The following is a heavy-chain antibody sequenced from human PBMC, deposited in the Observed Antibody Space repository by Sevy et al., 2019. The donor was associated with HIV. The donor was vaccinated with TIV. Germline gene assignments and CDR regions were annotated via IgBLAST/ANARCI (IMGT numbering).Heavy chain of an antibody. D-gene: IGHD2-15*01. CDR2: MSHDGNYK. Sequence: GGSLRLSCAASGFTFSDYDMHWVRQAPGKGLEWVAVMSHDGNYKNHADSVKVRFTISRDNFKKTLYLQMNSLRVEDTAVYFCARLFSSGGGSYYLDYWGQGAPVTVSS. CDR1: GFTFSDYD. V-gene: IGHV3-30*04. J-gene: IGHJ4*02. CDR3: ARLFSSGGGSYYLDY.